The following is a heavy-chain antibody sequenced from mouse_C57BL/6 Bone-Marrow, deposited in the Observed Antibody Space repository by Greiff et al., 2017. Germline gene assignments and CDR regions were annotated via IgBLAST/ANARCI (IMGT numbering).Heavy chain of an antibody. CDR1: GFTFTDYY. Sequence: EVMLVESGGGLVQPGGSLSLSCAASGFTFTDYYMSWVRQPPGKALEWLGFIRNKANGYTTAYSSSVKGRFTISRDNSQSILYLQMNALRAEDSATYYCARYKGLLPFDYWGQGTTLTVSS. J-gene: IGHJ2*01. CDR2: IRNKANGYTT. V-gene: IGHV7-3*01. D-gene: IGHD2-3*01. CDR3: ARYKGLLPFDY.